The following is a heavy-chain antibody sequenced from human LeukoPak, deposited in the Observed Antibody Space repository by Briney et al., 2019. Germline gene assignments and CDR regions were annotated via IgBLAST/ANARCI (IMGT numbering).Heavy chain of an antibody. CDR3: ARELEYYFDY. V-gene: IGHV3-30-3*01. CDR2: ISYDGSNK. D-gene: IGHD5-24*01. Sequence: GGSLRLSCAASGFTFSSYAMHWVRQAPGKGLEWVAVISYDGSNKYYADSVKGRFTISRDNSKNALYLQMNSLRAEDTAVYYCARELEYYFDYWGQGTLVTVSS. CDR1: GFTFSSYA. J-gene: IGHJ4*02.